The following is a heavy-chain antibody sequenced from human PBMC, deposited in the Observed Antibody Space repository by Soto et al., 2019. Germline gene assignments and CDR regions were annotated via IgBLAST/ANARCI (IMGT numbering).Heavy chain of an antibody. V-gene: IGHV3-23*01. CDR3: AKDASYSSSQFFDY. Sequence: GGSLRLSCAASGFTFSSFAMSWVRQAPGKGLEWVSSISGSGESTYYADSVKGRLSISRDNSKNTLYLQMNSLRAEDTAVYYCAKDASYSSSQFFDYWGQGTLVTVSS. D-gene: IGHD6-13*01. CDR1: GFTFSSFA. CDR2: ISGSGEST. J-gene: IGHJ4*02.